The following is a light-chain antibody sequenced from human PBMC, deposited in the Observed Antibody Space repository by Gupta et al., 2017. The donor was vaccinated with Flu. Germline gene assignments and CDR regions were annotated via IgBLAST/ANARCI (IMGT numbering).Light chain of an antibody. CDR2: SND. V-gene: IGLV1-44*01. J-gene: IGLJ1*01. Sequence: QSVLTQPPSASGTPGQRVTISCSGDSSNIETNTANWYQQLPGAAPKLLMYSNDHRPSGVPERFSGSKSGASASLAISGLQSEDEADYFCAAWDDRLNGHVFGTGTKVTVL. CDR3: AAWDDRLNGHV. CDR1: SSNIETNT.